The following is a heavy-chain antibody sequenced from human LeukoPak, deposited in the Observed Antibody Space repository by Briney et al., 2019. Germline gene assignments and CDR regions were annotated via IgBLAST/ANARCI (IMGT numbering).Heavy chain of an antibody. CDR1: GFTFSSYG. J-gene: IGHJ4*02. D-gene: IGHD2-15*01. V-gene: IGHV3-48*02. Sequence: AGGSLRLSCVASGFTFSSYGMNWVRQAPGKGLEWISYISSRSSTIYYADSEKGRFTISRDNAKNSLYLQMNSLRDEDTAVYYCARGCSGGSCVGDFDYWGQGTLGTVSS. CDR2: ISSRSSTI. CDR3: ARGCSGGSCVGDFDY.